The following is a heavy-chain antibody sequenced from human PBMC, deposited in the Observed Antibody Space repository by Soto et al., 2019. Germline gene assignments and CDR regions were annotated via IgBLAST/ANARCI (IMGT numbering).Heavy chain of an antibody. CDR2: INPRGGRT. D-gene: IGHD3-22*01. CDR3: ARALYDTDSRPVGADARYYAMDV. V-gene: IGHV1-46*01. CDR1: QYNFTNYC. Sequence: QVQLVQSGAEVKKPGASVKVSCKASQYNFTNYCVHWVRQAPGQGLEWMGIINPRGGRTNYAQRLQGRVSRTRDTSTGTVYMELSSLRSEDTAVHYCARALYDTDSRPVGADARYYAMDVWGLGTTVTVSS. J-gene: IGHJ6*02.